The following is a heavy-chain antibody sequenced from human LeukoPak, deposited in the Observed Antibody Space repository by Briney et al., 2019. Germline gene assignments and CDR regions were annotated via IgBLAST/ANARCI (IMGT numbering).Heavy chain of an antibody. J-gene: IGHJ4*02. D-gene: IGHD7-27*01. CDR2: IYHSGST. V-gene: IGHV4-38-2*01. Sequence: MSSETPSLTCAVSGYSISSGYYWGWIRQPPGKGLEWIGSIYHSGSTYYNPSLKSRVTISVDTSKNQFSLKLSSVTAADTAVYYCARRLGIMRDPFDYWGQGTLVTVSS. CDR3: ARRLGIMRDPFDY. CDR1: GYSISSGYY.